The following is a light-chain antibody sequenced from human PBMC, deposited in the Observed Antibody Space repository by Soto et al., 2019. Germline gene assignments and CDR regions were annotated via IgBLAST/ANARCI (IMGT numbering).Light chain of an antibody. CDR1: SSDVGGYDY. CDR2: EVS. CDR3: SSYTSSSWV. V-gene: IGLV2-14*01. J-gene: IGLJ3*02. Sequence: QSALTQPASVSGSPGQSITISCTRTSSDVGGYDYVSWYQQHPGKAPKLMIYEVSNRPSGVSNRFSASKSGNTASLTISGLQAEDEADYYCSSYTSSSWVFGGGTKLTVL.